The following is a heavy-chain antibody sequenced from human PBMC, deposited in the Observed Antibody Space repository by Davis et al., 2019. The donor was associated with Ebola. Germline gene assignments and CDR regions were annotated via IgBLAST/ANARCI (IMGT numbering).Heavy chain of an antibody. V-gene: IGHV3-73*01. D-gene: IGHD3-16*02. CDR2: IRSKANSYAT. CDR1: GFTFSSYA. J-gene: IGHJ4*02. CDR3: TGTFTFGGVIANDY. Sequence: GGSLRLSCAASGFTFSSYAMHWVRQASGKGLEWVGRIRSKANSYATAYAASVKGRFTISRDDSKNTAYLQMNSLKTEDTAVYYCTGTFTFGGVIANDYWGQGTLVTVSS.